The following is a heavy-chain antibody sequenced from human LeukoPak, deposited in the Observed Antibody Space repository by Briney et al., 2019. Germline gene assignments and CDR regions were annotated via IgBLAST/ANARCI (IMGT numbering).Heavy chain of an antibody. D-gene: IGHD1-1*01. J-gene: IGHJ6*03. V-gene: IGHV3-23*01. CDR2: ISGSGGST. CDR3: AKDPWMGGEPHYYYYYMDV. Sequence: GGSLRLSCAASGFTFSSYAMSWVRQAPGKGLEWVSGISGSGGSTYYADSVKGRFTISRDNSKNTLYLQMNSLRAEDTVVYYCAKDPWMGGEPHYYYYYMDVWGKGTTVTVSS. CDR1: GFTFSSYA.